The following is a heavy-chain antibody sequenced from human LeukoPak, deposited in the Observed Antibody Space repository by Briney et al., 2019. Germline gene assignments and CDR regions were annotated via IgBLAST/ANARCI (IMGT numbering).Heavy chain of an antibody. D-gene: IGHD2-21*01. CDR3: AKDFRIGYSAHFDY. J-gene: IGHJ4*02. Sequence: GGSLRLSCVGSGFTFRSHAMSWVRQAPEKGLEIVSGNENGGTTYYADSVKGRFSISRDNSKNTLYLQMDSLRGEDTAVYYCAKDFRIGYSAHFDYWGQGALVTVSS. CDR2: NENGGTT. V-gene: IGHV3-23*01. CDR1: GFTFRSHA.